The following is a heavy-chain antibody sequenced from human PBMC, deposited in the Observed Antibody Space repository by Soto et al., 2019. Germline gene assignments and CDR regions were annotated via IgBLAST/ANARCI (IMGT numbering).Heavy chain of an antibody. CDR3: ARRPKRGSYSWCFDY. D-gene: IGHD1-26*01. CDR2: VYYSGSA. CDR1: GGSISSNAYY. Sequence: QLQLLESGPGLVKPSETLSLTCTVSGGSISSNAYYWGWIRQPPGKGLEWIGSVYYSGSANYNPSLRRRLTMSVDTSKNQFSLKLISVTAADTAVYYCARRPKRGSYSWCFDYWGQGTLVTVSS. J-gene: IGHJ4*02. V-gene: IGHV4-39*01.